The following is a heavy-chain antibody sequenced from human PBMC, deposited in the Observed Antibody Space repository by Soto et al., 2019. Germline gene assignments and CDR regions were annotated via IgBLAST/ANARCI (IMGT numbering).Heavy chain of an antibody. V-gene: IGHV2-26*01. CDR1: GFSLSNARMG. Sequence: GSGPTLVNPTETLTLTCTVSGFSLSNARMGVSWIRQPPGKALEWLAHIFSNDEKSYSTSLKSRLTISKDTSKSQVVLTMTNMDPVDTATYYCARMVYDYVWGSYRYFTWFDPWGQGTLVTVSS. CDR3: ARMVYDYVWGSYRYFTWFDP. D-gene: IGHD3-16*02. CDR2: IFSNDEK. J-gene: IGHJ5*02.